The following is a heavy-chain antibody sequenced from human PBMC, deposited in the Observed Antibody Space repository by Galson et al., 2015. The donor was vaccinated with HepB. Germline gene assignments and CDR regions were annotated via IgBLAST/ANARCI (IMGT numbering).Heavy chain of an antibody. D-gene: IGHD1-26*01. CDR1: GFTFSHYA. Sequence: SLRLSCAASGFTFSHYAMTWVRQAPGKGLEWVSCITGSDGRTYYTDSVRGRFTISRDNSKNTLYLQINNARADDTAVYYCARMGAFADYDFDPWGQGIKVSVPS. V-gene: IGHV3-23*01. J-gene: IGHJ5*02. CDR2: ITGSDGRT. CDR3: ARMGAFADYDFDP.